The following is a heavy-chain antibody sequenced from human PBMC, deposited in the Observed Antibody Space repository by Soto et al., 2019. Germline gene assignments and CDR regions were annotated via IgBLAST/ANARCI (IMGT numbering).Heavy chain of an antibody. CDR2: IWYDGSNK. CDR3: ARQMQQQLVTNDGVDY. Sequence: GGSLRLSCAASGFTFSSYGMHWVRQAPGKGLEWVAVIWYDGSNKYYADSVKGRFTISRDNSKNTLYLQMNSLRAEDTAVYYCARQMQQQLVTNDGVDYWGQGTLVTVSS. D-gene: IGHD6-13*01. J-gene: IGHJ4*02. V-gene: IGHV3-33*01. CDR1: GFTFSSYG.